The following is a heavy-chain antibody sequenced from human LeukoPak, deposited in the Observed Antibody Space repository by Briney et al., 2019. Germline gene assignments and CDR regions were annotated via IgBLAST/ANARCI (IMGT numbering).Heavy chain of an antibody. D-gene: IGHD1-26*01. V-gene: IGHV3-66*01. CDR3: ARDPGGSYPGDY. Sequence: GGSLRLSCAAPGFTVSSNYMSWVRQAPGKGLEWVSVIYSGGSTYYADSVKGRFTISRDNSKNTLYLQMNSLRAEDTAVYYCARDPGGSYPGDYWGQGTLVTVSS. J-gene: IGHJ4*02. CDR2: IYSGGST. CDR1: GFTVSSNY.